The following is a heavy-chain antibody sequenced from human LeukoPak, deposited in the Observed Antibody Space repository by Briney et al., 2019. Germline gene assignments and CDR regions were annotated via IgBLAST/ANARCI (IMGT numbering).Heavy chain of an antibody. CDR2: IYYSGST. D-gene: IGHD6-13*01. CDR3: GAAAENYFDY. CDR1: GGSISSYY. Sequence: SETLSLTCTVSGGSISSYYWSWIRQPPGKGLEWIGYIYYSGSTNYNPSLKSRVTILVDTSKNQFSLKLSSVTAADTAVYYCGAAAENYFDYWGQGTLVTVSS. V-gene: IGHV4-59*01. J-gene: IGHJ4*02.